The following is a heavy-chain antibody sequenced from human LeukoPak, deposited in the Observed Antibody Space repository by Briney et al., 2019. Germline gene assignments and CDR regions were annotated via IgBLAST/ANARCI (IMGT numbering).Heavy chain of an antibody. V-gene: IGHV3-23*01. J-gene: IGHJ4*02. CDR2: ISGSGTGT. CDR1: GFTFCSSA. CDR3: AKEGGTGTRFDY. Sequence: GGAPRLSCSGPGFTFCSSALSWVRPGPGKGLYWVSAISGSGTGTYYADSVKGRFTISRDNSKNTLYLQMNSLRAEDTAVYYCAKEGGTGTRFDYWGQGTLVTVSS. D-gene: IGHD1-7*01.